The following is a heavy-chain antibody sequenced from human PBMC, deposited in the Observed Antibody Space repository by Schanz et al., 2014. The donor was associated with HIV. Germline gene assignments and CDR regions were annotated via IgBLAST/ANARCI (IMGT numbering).Heavy chain of an antibody. CDR3: AREGGYGAGRWFDP. D-gene: IGHD3-10*01. J-gene: IGHJ5*02. CDR1: GGSISRADYY. Sequence: QVPLQESGPGLVKPSQTLSLTCTVSGGSISRADYYWSWIRQPPGKGLEWIGYIYYSGSTYYNPSLKSRVTISVDTSKNQFSLKLSSVTAADTAVYYCAREGGYGAGRWFDPWGEGVLVTVTS. CDR2: IYYSGST. V-gene: IGHV4-30-4*01.